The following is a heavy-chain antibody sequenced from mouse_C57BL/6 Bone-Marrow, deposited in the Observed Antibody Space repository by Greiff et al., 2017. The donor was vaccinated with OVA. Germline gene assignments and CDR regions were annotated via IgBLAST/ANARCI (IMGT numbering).Heavy chain of an antibody. D-gene: IGHD1-1*01. CDR2: IYPGDGDT. CDR3: ARPITTVGHWYFDV. J-gene: IGHJ1*03. CDR1: GYAFSSSW. V-gene: IGHV1-82*01. Sequence: QVQLKQSGPELVKPGASVKISCKASGYAFSSSWMNWVKQRPGKGLEWIGRIYPGDGDTNYNGKFKGKATLTADKSSSTAYMQLSSLTSEDSAVYFCARPITTVGHWYFDVWGTGTTVTVSS.